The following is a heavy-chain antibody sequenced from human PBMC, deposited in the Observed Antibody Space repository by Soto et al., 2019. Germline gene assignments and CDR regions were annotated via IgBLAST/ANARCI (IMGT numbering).Heavy chain of an antibody. CDR3: ASLAAKEAPAGGYFQH. CDR1: GGTFSSYA. V-gene: IGHV1-69*01. D-gene: IGHD6-13*01. Sequence: QVQLVQSGAEVKKPGSSVKVSCKASGGTFSSYAISWVRQAPGQGLEWMGGIIPIFGTANYAQKFQGRVTITADESTSTAYMELSSLRSEDTAVYYCASLAAKEAPAGGYFQHWGQGTLVTVSS. J-gene: IGHJ1*01. CDR2: IIPIFGTA.